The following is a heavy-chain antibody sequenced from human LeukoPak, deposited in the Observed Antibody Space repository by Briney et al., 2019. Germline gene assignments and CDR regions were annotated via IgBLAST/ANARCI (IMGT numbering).Heavy chain of an antibody. J-gene: IGHJ4*02. V-gene: IGHV3-30*02. CDR3: AKDRMVGFTLARGSLDA. CDR2: IRHDGHNQ. Sequence: GGSLRLSCAASGFTFSSYGIHWVRQAPGKGLEWVSFIRHDGHNQYYADSVKGRFTISRDNSKNTGYLQMSSLRPEDTAVYYCAKDRMVGFTLARGSLDAWGQGILVTVSS. D-gene: IGHD3-10*01. CDR1: GFTFSSYG.